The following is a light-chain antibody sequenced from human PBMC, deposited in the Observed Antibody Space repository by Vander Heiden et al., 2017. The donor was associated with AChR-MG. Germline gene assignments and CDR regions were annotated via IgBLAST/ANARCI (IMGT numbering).Light chain of an antibody. Sequence: QSVLTQPPSVSGPPGQRVTISCTGSSSNIGTGYDVNWYQQLPGTAPKLLIYADSNRPSGVPDRFSGSKSGTSASLAITGLQAEDEAHYYCQSYDSSLSGVVFGGGTKLTVL. CDR2: ADS. CDR3: QSYDSSLSGVV. V-gene: IGLV1-40*01. CDR1: SSNIGTGYD. J-gene: IGLJ2*01.